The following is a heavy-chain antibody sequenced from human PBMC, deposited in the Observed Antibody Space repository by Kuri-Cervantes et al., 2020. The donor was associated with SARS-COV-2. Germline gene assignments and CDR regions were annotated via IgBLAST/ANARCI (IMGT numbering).Heavy chain of an antibody. CDR2: ISSSGSTI. Sequence: GESLKISCAASGFTFSDYYMSWIRQAPGKGLEWVSYISSSGSTIYYADSVKGRFTISRDNAKNSLYLQMNSLRDEDTAVYYCARDSYYYGSVWGQGTQVTVSS. V-gene: IGHV3-11*04. CDR1: GFTFSDYY. D-gene: IGHD3-10*01. J-gene: IGHJ4*02. CDR3: ARDSYYYGSV.